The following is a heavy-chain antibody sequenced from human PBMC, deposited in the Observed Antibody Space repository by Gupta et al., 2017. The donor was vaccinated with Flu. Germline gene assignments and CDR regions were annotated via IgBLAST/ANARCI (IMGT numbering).Heavy chain of an antibody. Sequence: QLQLQESGPGLVKPSETLSLTCTVSGGSISSSSYYWGWIRQPPGKGLEWIGSIYYSGSTYYNPSLKSRVTISVDTSKNQFSLKLSSVTAADTAVYYCARHVAYAPFWSGYYGNWFDPWGQGTLVTVSS. J-gene: IGHJ5*02. CDR2: IYYSGST. V-gene: IGHV4-39*01. CDR3: ARHVAYAPFWSGYYGNWFDP. CDR1: GGSISSSSYY. D-gene: IGHD3-3*01.